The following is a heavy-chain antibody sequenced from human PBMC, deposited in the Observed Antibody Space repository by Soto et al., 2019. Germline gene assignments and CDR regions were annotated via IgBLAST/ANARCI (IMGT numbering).Heavy chain of an antibody. CDR2: INHSGST. CDR1: GGSFSGYY. CDR3: ARPMVWGVEGDY. J-gene: IGHJ4*02. V-gene: IGHV4-34*01. D-gene: IGHD3-10*01. Sequence: SETLSLTCAVYGGSFSGYYWSWIRQPPGKGLEWIGEINHSGSTNYNPSLKSRVTISVDTSKNQFSLKLSSVTAADTAVYYCARPMVWGVEGDYWGQGTLVTVSS.